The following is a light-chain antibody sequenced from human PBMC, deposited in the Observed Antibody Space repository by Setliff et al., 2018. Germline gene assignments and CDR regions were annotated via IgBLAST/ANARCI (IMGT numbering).Light chain of an antibody. CDR1: SSNIGSSY. CDR2: DNN. CDR3: ATWDFSLRGVV. J-gene: IGLJ2*01. Sequence: SALAQPPSVSAAPRQKVTISCSGSSSNIGSSYVSWYQQVPGTAPKLLIYDNNKRPSGIPDRFSGSKSGASGTLGITGLQTGDEAEYYCATWDFSLRGVVFGGGTQLTVL. V-gene: IGLV1-51*01.